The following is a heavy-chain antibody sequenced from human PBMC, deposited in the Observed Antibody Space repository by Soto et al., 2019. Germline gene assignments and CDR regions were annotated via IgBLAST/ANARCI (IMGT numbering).Heavy chain of an antibody. CDR3: AVQPSCSSTSCYWYFDL. V-gene: IGHV1-18*01. CDR2: ISAYNGNT. Sequence: QVQLVQSGAEVKKPGASVKVSCKASGYTFTSYGISWVRQAPGQGLEWMGWISAYNGNTNYAQKLQGRVTMTTDTSTSTAYMELRSLRSDDTAVYYCAVQPSCSSTSCYWYFDLWGRGTLVTVSS. D-gene: IGHD2-2*01. J-gene: IGHJ2*01. CDR1: GYTFTSYG.